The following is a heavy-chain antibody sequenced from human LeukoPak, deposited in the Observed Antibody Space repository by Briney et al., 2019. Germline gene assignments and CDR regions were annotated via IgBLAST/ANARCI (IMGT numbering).Heavy chain of an antibody. Sequence: SETLSLTCAVYGGSFSGYYWSWIRQPPGKGLEWIGEINHSGSINYNPSLKSRVTISVDTSKNQFSLKLSSVTAADTAVYYCARGRPTVYGSVSYYMDVWGKGTTVTVSS. V-gene: IGHV4-34*01. D-gene: IGHD3-10*01. CDR3: ARGRPTVYGSVSYYMDV. CDR2: INHSGSI. J-gene: IGHJ6*03. CDR1: GGSFSGYY.